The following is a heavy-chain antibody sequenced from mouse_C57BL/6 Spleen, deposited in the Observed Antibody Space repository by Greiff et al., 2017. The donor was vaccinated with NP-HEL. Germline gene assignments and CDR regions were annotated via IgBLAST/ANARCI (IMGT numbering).Heavy chain of an antibody. CDR3: ARATTVVGPFDY. J-gene: IGHJ2*01. V-gene: IGHV5-16*01. CDR1: GFTFSDYY. Sequence: EVHLVESEGGLVQPGSSMKLSCTASGFTFSDYYMAWVRQVPEKGLEWVANINYDGSSTYYLDSLKSRFIISRDNAKNILYLQMSSLKSEDTATYYCARATTVVGPFDYWGQGTTLTVSS. CDR2: INYDGSST. D-gene: IGHD1-1*01.